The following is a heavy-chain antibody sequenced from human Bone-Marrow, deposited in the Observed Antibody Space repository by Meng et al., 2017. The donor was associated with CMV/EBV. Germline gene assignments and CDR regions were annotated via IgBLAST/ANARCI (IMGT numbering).Heavy chain of an antibody. CDR2: ITAGSDAT. J-gene: IGHJ4*02. D-gene: IGHD1-26*01. Sequence: GESLKISCVASGFTFSSYVMSWVRQAPGQGLEWVSAITAGSDATYYADSVKGRFTTSRDNSKNTLYLQMTSLRADDTAVFYCVKGSGRSRPYYFDYWGQGTLVTVSP. CDR1: GFTFSSYV. CDR3: VKGSGRSRPYYFDY. V-gene: IGHV3-23*01.